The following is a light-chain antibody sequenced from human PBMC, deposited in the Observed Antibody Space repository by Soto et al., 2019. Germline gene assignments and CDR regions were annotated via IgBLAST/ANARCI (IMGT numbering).Light chain of an antibody. V-gene: IGLV1-40*01. J-gene: IGLJ2*01. CDR3: QSYDSSRSGSV. CDR2: DNN. CDR1: SSNIGAGYY. Sequence: QSVLTQPPSVSGAPGQRVTIPCTGNSSNIGAGYYVHWYQKLPGTAPKPLIYDNNKRPSGVPDRFSGSKSDTSASLAITGLQADDEADYYCQSYDSSRSGSVFGGGTKLTVL.